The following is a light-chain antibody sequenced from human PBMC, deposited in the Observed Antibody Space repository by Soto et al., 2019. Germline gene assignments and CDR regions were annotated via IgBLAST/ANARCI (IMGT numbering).Light chain of an antibody. V-gene: IGKV4-1*01. J-gene: IGKJ1*01. Sequence: DIVMTQSPDSMAVSLGERATINCKSSQSVLYSSNNKNYLAWYQQKSGQTPKLLIYWASTRESGVPDRFSGSGSGTDFTLTISSLQAEDVAVYYCQQYYITPPWTFGQGTKVEIK. CDR2: WAS. CDR3: QQYYITPPWT. CDR1: QSVLYSSNNKNY.